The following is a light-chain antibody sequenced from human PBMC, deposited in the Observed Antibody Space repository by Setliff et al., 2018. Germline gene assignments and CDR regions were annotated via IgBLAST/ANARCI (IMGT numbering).Light chain of an antibody. CDR2: DST. CDR1: NNDDGGYNY. Sequence: QSVLTQPASVSGSPGQSITVSCTGTNNDDGGYNYVSWFQQYADRAPRLIIYDSTNRPSGISSRFSGSKSGNTASLTISGLQTDDEAHYYCCSYRKTDTLVDVFGTGTKVTVL. V-gene: IGLV2-14*03. CDR3: CSYRKTDTLVDV. J-gene: IGLJ1*01.